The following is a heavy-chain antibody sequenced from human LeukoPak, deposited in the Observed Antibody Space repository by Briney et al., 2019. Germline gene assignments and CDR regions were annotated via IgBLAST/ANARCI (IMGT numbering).Heavy chain of an antibody. V-gene: IGHV3-23*01. J-gene: IGHJ4*02. D-gene: IGHD2-21*01. CDR3: AKAPVTTCRGAYCYPFDY. CDR2: ISDSGNT. Sequence: GGSLRLSCAASGFTFSSYGMSWVRQAPGKGLEWVSAISDSGNTYHADSVKGRFTIYRDSSKNTLFLQMNRLRPEDAAVYYCAKAPVTTCRGAYCYPFDYWGQGTLVTVSS. CDR1: GFTFSSYG.